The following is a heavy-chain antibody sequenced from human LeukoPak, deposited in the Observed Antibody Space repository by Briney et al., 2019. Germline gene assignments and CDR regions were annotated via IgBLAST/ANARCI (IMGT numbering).Heavy chain of an antibody. CDR1: GFAISSYT. D-gene: IGHD6-6*01. CDR2: ISGPGGST. CDR3: ASNLEYSSSSGDY. J-gene: IGHJ4*02. Sequence: PGGSLRLSCAASGFAISSYTMSWVRQAPGRGLEWLSSISGPGGSTYYAASVQGRFAISRDSSKNTLYLHMDSLRAEDTAVYYCASNLEYSSSSGDYWGQGTLVTVSS. V-gene: IGHV3-23*01.